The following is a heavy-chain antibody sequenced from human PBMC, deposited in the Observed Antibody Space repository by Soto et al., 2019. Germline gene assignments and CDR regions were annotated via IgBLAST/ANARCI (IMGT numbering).Heavy chain of an antibody. CDR1: GGSISSGGYS. CDR3: ARGVGGAARFNPYNWFDP. CDR2: ISHSGCT. V-gene: IGHV4-30-2*01. D-gene: IGHD6-6*01. J-gene: IGHJ5*02. Sequence: PSETLSLTRAVSGGSISSGGYSWRWSRQPPGKGLEWIGYISHSGCTYYNPSLKSRVTISVDRSKNQFSLKLSSVTAADTAVYYCARGVGGAARFNPYNWFDPWGQGTLVTVSS.